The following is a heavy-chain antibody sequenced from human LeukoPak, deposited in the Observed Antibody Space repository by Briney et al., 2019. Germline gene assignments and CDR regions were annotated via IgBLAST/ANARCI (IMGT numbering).Heavy chain of an antibody. CDR1: GCTFSSLV. J-gene: IGHJ3*02. V-gene: IGHV3-30*03. D-gene: IGHD2-2*01. CDR2: IAYVGRNK. CDR3: AISMSRTRLDDAFEI. Sequence: GRSLSLSSVPSGCTFSSLVMHWVLHPAGPGQEWGALIAYVGRNKYHADSVKGRFTISRDNSKNTLYLQMHTLADDDTARYYCAISMSRTRLDDAFEIWGQGTMVTVSS.